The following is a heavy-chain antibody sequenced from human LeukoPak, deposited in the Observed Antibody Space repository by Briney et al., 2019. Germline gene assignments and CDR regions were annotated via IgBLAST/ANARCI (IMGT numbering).Heavy chain of an antibody. CDR1: GFTFSSYW. V-gene: IGHV3-7*01. D-gene: IGHD3-10*01. CDR3: ARVSVGGVWGVIPWYYYYMDV. Sequence: GGSLRLSCAASGFTFSSYWMSWVRQAPGKGLEWVANIKQDGSEKYYVDSVKGRFTISRDNAKNSLYLQMNSLRAEDTAVYYCARVSVGGVWGVIPWYYYYMDVWGKGTTVTVSS. CDR2: IKQDGSEK. J-gene: IGHJ6*03.